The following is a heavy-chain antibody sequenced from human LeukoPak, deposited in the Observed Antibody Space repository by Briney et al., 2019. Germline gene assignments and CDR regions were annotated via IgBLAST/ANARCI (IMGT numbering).Heavy chain of an antibody. CDR2: ILPGGKES. CDR1: GSSFITNM. CDR3: MSAHGY. J-gene: IGHJ4*02. Sequence: GGSLRLSCVVSGSSFITNMMTWVRQAPGKGLEWVATILPGGKESYRVDSVKGRFTISRDNAKNSLFLQMNSLRVDDTAVYYCMSAHGYWGQGTLVTVSS. V-gene: IGHV3-7*01.